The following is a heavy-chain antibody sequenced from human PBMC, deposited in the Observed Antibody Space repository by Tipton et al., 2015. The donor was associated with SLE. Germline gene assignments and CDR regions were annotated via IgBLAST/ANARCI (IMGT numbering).Heavy chain of an antibody. CDR3: ARSFWSGYPRVFDI. CDR1: GGSFSGYY. J-gene: IGHJ3*02. Sequence: GLVKPSETLSLTCAVYGGSFSGYYWSWIRQPPGKGLEWIGEINHSGSTNYNPSLKSRVTISVDTSKNQFSLKLSSVTAADTAVYYCARSFWSGYPRVFDIWGKGTMVTVSS. V-gene: IGHV4-34*01. CDR2: INHSGST. D-gene: IGHD3-3*01.